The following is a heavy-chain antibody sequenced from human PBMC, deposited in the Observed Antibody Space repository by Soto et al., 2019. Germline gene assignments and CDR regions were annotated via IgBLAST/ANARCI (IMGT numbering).Heavy chain of an antibody. D-gene: IGHD3-10*02. CDR1: GGPFSSYA. J-gene: IGHJ5*02. V-gene: IGHV1-69*06. Sequence: QVQLVQSGAEVKKPGSSVNVSCTASGGPFSSYAINWVRQAPGQGREWMGVITPMFGAPHYAQNFKGRITITADKSPNTAYMELSSLTSADTAVYFCANVFTGRWFDPWGQGTLVTVSS. CDR3: ANVFTGRWFDP. CDR2: ITPMFGAP.